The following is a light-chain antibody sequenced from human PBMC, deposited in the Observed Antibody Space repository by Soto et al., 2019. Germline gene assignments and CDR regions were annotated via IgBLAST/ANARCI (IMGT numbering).Light chain of an antibody. V-gene: IGKV3-20*01. CDR2: GAS. Sequence: EVGLTQSPGTLSLSPGERATLSCRPSQSVSGSYLTWYQQRPGQAPRRLIFGASSRASDTPDRFSGSGSGTDFTLTISRLEPEDFAVYYCQHYDTSSYTLGQGTRVEIK. J-gene: IGKJ2*01. CDR1: QSVSGSY. CDR3: QHYDTSSYT.